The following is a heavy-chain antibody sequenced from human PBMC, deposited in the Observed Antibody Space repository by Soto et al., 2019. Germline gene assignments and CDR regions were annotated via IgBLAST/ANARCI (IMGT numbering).Heavy chain of an antibody. J-gene: IGHJ6*03. CDR3: ARRLSSSTYYYYLDV. V-gene: IGHV1-8*01. CDR1: GYTFSSYD. Sequence: QVQLVQSGAEVKKPGASVKVSCKASGYTFSSYDIIWVRQATGQGLEWMGWMNPNSGHAGFAQKFQGRVTLTRSTSISTAYMELSSLRSEDTAVYFCARRLSSSTYYYYLDVWGKGTTVTVSS. D-gene: IGHD6-6*01. CDR2: MNPNSGHA.